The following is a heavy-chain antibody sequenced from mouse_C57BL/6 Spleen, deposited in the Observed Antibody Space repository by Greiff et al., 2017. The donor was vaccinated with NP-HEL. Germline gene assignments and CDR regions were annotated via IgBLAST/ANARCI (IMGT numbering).Heavy chain of an antibody. CDR1: GYTFTSYG. J-gene: IGHJ1*03. Sequence: QVQLQQSGAELARPGASVKLSCKASGYTFTSYGISWVKQRTGQGLEWIGEIYPRSGNTYYNEKFKGKATLTADKSSSTAYMELRRLTSEDSAVYFCASGGLYPTGYFDVWGTGTTVTVSS. CDR2: IYPRSGNT. CDR3: ASGGLYPTGYFDV. D-gene: IGHD6-1*01. V-gene: IGHV1-81*01.